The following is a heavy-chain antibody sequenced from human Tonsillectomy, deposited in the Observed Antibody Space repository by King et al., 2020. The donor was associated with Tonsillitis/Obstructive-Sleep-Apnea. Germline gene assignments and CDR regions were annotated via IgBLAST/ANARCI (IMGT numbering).Heavy chain of an antibody. D-gene: IGHD5-18*01. J-gene: IGHJ6*03. CDR3: ARGYSYGFHSQLAIRYYYYMDV. V-gene: IGHV2-70*01. CDR2: IDWDDEK. CDR1: GFSLSTSGMC. Sequence: ITLKESGPALVKPTQTLTLTCTFSGFSLSTSGMCVSWIRQPPGKALEWLALIDWDDEKYYSTSLKTRLTISRDTSKNQVVLIMTNMDPVDTATYYCARGYSYGFHSQLAIRYYYYMDVWGKGTTVTVSS.